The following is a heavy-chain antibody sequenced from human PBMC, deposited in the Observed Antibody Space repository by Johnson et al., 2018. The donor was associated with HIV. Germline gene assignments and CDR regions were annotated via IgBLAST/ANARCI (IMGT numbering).Heavy chain of an antibody. CDR2: ISYDGSYK. J-gene: IGHJ3*02. Sequence: VQVVESGGGVVQPGRSLRLSCAASGFTFSSYAMHWVRQAPGKGLEWVAVISYDGSYKYYADSVKGRFTISRDNSKNTLYLQMNSLSAEDTAVYYCAKDHIVVVTAKDAFDIWGQGTMVTVSS. V-gene: IGHV3-30-3*01. CDR1: GFTFSSYA. CDR3: AKDHIVVVTAKDAFDI. D-gene: IGHD2-21*02.